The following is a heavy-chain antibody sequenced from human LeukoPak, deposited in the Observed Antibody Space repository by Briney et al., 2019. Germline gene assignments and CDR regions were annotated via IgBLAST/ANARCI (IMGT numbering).Heavy chain of an antibody. Sequence: SETLSLTCTASGGSISSYYWSWIRQPPGKGLEWIGYIYYSGSTNYNPSLKSRVTISVDTSKNQFSLKLSSVTAADTAVYYCARGVRTDSFDYWGQGTLVTVSS. J-gene: IGHJ4*02. V-gene: IGHV4-59*01. CDR1: GGSISSYY. CDR2: IYYSGST. D-gene: IGHD1-14*01. CDR3: ARGVRTDSFDY.